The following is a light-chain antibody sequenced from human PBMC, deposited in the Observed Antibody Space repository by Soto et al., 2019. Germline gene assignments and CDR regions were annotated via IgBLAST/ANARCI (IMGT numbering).Light chain of an antibody. V-gene: IGLV1-40*01. CDR2: GNT. CDR3: QSYGDSLSVHYV. J-gene: IGLJ1*01. CDR1: SSNIGSTYD. Sequence: QSMLTQPPSVSGAPGQRVTISCTGSSSNIGSTYDVQWYQQLPGTAPKLLIHGNTNRPSGVPDRFSGSKSGTSASLAITGLQADDEADYYCQSYGDSLSVHYVFGTGTKLTVL.